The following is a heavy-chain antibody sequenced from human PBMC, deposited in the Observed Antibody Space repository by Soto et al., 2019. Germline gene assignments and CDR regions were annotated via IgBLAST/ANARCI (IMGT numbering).Heavy chain of an antibody. J-gene: IGHJ4*02. D-gene: IGHD2-15*01. CDR3: AILAPCSGGICSCRPLDY. Sequence: QVQLQQSGAEVKKPGASLKFSCKAAGYSCATNGISWVRQAPGPGLPWMGWITPNKEDTNYAQRLQGRLTMTTDTSTNTGYMERISLRSDDTALYFSAILAPCSGGICSCRPLDYWGQGTLVTVSS. V-gene: IGHV1-18*01. CDR2: ITPNKEDT. CDR1: GYSCATNG.